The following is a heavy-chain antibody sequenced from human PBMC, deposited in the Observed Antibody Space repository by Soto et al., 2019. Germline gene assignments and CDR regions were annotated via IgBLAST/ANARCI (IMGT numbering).Heavy chain of an antibody. CDR1: RFTFSSYA. CDR2: ISKNGIDT. D-gene: IGHD6-19*01. CDR3: AKPKGGQWACCGDFDI. V-gene: IGHV3-23*01. J-gene: IGHJ3*02. Sequence: EVQLLESGGGLVQPGRSLRLSCAASRFTFSSYAMTWVRHAPGKGLEWVSSISKNGIDTFYADSVKGRFTISRDNSKNTLYLHINSLRADDTAIYYCAKPKGGQWACCGDFDIWGQGTKVTVSS.